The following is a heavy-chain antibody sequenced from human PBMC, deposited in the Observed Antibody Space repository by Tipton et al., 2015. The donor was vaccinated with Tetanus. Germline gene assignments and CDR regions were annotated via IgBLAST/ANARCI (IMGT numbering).Heavy chain of an antibody. V-gene: IGHV3-23*01. CDR1: GFTFSNYA. CDR2: ISGSGDET. J-gene: IGHJ4*02. Sequence: SLRLSCAASGFTFSNYAMNWVRQSPLRGLEWVSGISGSGDETHYADSVKGRFTISRDNSMNSVYLQMNSLRAEDTAVYYCASGGTLDYWGQGTLVTVSS. CDR3: ASGGTLDY. D-gene: IGHD3-16*01.